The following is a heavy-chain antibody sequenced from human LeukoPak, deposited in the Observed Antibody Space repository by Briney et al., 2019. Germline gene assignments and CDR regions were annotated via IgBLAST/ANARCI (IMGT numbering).Heavy chain of an antibody. D-gene: IGHD6-19*01. V-gene: IGHV4-59*08. Sequence: PSETLSLTCTVSSGSISSYYWSWIRQPPGKGLEWIGYIYYSGSTNYNPSLESRVTISVDTSKNQFSLKLRSVTAADTAIYYCARAANTGWYTDSWGQGTLVTVSS. CDR1: SGSISSYY. CDR3: ARAANTGWYTDS. J-gene: IGHJ4*02. CDR2: IYYSGST.